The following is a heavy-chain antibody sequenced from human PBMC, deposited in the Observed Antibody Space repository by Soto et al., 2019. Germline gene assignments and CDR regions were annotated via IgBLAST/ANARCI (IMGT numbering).Heavy chain of an antibody. D-gene: IGHD6-6*01. V-gene: IGHV3-23*01. Sequence: EAQLLESGGDWAQPGGSLRLSCAASGFTFSSNGMSWVRQAPGKGLEWIAGLSRGGGTTYYADSVKGRFSISRDNSKNTLDLIMNSLKVEDTALYYCAKDGQYRTDGFDVWGQGTMVTFSS. J-gene: IGHJ3*01. CDR2: LSRGGGTT. CDR1: GFTFSSNG. CDR3: AKDGQYRTDGFDV.